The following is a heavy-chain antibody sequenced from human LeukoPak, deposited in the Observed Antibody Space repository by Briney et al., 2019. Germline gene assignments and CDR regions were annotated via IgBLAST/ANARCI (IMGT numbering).Heavy chain of an antibody. V-gene: IGHV3-74*01. J-gene: IGHJ4*02. D-gene: IGHD5-12*01. CDR2: IKSDGSST. Sequence: PGGSLRLSCAASGFTFRNYWMHWVRQAPGKGLVWVSRIKSDGSSTGYADSVKGRFTISRDNAKNTLYLQMNSLRAEDTAVYYCARGTGYGVFDYWGQGTLVTVSS. CDR1: GFTFRNYW. CDR3: ARGTGYGVFDY.